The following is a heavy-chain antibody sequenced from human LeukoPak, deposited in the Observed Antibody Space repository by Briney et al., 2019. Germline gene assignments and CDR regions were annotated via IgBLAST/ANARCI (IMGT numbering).Heavy chain of an antibody. CDR1: GGTFSSYA. CDR2: INPIFGTA. Sequence: ASVKVSCKASGGTFSSYAISWVRQAPGQGLEWMGGINPIFGTANYAQKFQGRVTITTDESTSTAYMELSSLRSEDTAVYYCAREGITGTTVRFDPWGQGTLVTVSS. V-gene: IGHV1-69*05. D-gene: IGHD1-7*01. J-gene: IGHJ5*02. CDR3: AREGITGTTVRFDP.